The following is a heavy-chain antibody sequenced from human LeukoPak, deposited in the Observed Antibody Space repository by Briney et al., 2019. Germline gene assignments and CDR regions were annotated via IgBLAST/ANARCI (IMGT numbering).Heavy chain of an antibody. D-gene: IGHD5-18*01. CDR1: GGSISSYY. CDR2: IYYSGST. V-gene: IGHV4-59*01. CDR3: ARDQTAMRSFDL. Sequence: PSETLSLTCPVSGGSISSYYWSWIRQPPGKGLEWVGYIYYSGSTNYNPSLKSRVTISVDTSKNQFSLKLSSVTAADTAVYYCARDQTAMRSFDLWGRGTLVTVSS. J-gene: IGHJ2*01.